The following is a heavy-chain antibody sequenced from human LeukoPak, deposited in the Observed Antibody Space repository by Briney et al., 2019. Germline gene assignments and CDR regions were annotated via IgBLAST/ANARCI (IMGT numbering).Heavy chain of an antibody. CDR1: GFTFSSYA. D-gene: IGHD5-18*01. J-gene: IGHJ6*02. CDR2: ISYDGSNK. CDR3: ARDYSPSYFYYGMDV. Sequence: QPGRSLRLSCAVSGFTFSSYAMHWVRQAPGKGLEWVAVISYDGSNKYYADSVKGRFTISRDNSKHTLYLQMNSLRAEDTAVYYCARDYSPSYFYYGMDVWGQGTTVTVSS. V-gene: IGHV3-30-3*01.